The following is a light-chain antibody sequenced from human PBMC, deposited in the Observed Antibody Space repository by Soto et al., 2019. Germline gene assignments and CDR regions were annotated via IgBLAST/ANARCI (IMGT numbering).Light chain of an antibody. V-gene: IGLV4-69*01. CDR3: QTWSTDINYV. CDR2: VNSDGSH. CDR1: SGHSSYA. J-gene: IGLJ1*01. Sequence: QAVVTQSPSASASLGASVKLTCTLSSGHSSYAIAWHQQQPEKGPRYLLKVNSDGSHTKGDGIPDRFSGSSSGAERSLIIPSLQSEDEADYYCQTWSTDINYVFGAGTKLTVL.